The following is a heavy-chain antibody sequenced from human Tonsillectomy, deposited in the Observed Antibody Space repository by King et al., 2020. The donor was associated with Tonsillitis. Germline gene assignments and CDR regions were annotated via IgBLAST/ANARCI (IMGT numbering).Heavy chain of an antibody. Sequence: QLQESGPGLVKPSETLSLTCTVSGGSISSYHWSWIRQPPGKGLEWIGYIFDNGNTNYNPSLKSRVTMSVDTSKNQFSLMLRSVTAADTAVYYCARGPNGGNLLFHVWGQGTMVTVSS. D-gene: IGHD4-23*01. J-gene: IGHJ3*01. CDR3: ARGPNGGNLLFHV. V-gene: IGHV4-59*01. CDR2: IFDNGNT. CDR1: GGSISSYH.